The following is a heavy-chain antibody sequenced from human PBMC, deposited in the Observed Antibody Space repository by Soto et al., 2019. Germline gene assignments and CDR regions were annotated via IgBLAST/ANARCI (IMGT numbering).Heavy chain of an antibody. CDR1: GDSVSSNSAA. Sequence: PSQTLSLTCAISGDSVSSNSAAWNWIRQSPSRGLEWLGRTYYRSKWYNDYAVSVKSRITINPDTSKNQFSLQLNSVTPEDTAVYYCARAVGDCSSTSCYPGPHHGMDVWGQGTTVTVSS. CDR3: ARAVGDCSSTSCYPGPHHGMDV. D-gene: IGHD2-2*01. J-gene: IGHJ6*02. CDR2: TYYRSKWYN. V-gene: IGHV6-1*01.